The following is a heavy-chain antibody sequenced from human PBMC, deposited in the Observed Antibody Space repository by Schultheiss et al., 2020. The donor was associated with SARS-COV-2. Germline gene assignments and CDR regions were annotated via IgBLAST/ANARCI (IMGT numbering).Heavy chain of an antibody. CDR2: IIPIFGIA. CDR1: GGTFSSYA. D-gene: IGHD6-19*01. V-gene: IGHV1-69*10. CDR3: ARAQWLAPPTEFDY. Sequence: SVKVSCKASGGTFSSYAISWVRQAPGQGLEWMGGIIPIFGIANYAQKFQGRVTIAADKFTSTAYMELSSLRSDDTAVYYCARAQWLAPPTEFDYWGQGTLVTVSS. J-gene: IGHJ4*02.